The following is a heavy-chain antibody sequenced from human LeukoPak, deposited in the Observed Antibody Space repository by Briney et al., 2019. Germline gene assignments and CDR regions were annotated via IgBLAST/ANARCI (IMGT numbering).Heavy chain of an antibody. Sequence: SETLSLTCTVSGGSISSYYWSWIRQPPGKGLEWIGYIYYSGSTYYNPSLKSRVTISVDTSKNQFSLKLSSVTAADTAVYYCASGYSSFDYWGQGTLVTVSS. CDR2: IYYSGST. CDR1: GGSISSYY. V-gene: IGHV4-59*06. J-gene: IGHJ4*02. CDR3: ASGYSSFDY. D-gene: IGHD3-22*01.